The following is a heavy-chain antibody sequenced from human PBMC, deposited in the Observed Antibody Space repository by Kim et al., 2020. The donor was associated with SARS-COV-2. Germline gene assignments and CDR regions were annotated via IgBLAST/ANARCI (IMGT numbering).Heavy chain of an antibody. CDR2: ISYDGSNK. J-gene: IGHJ4*02. CDR1: GFTFSSYG. V-gene: IGHV3-33*05. CDR3: ARDRSGYGLDY. D-gene: IGHD5-12*01. Sequence: GGSLRLSCAASGFTFSSYGMHWVRQAPGKGLEWVAVISYDGSNKYYADSVKGRFTISRDNSKNTLYLQMNSLRAEDTAVYYCARDRSGYGLDYWGQGTLV.